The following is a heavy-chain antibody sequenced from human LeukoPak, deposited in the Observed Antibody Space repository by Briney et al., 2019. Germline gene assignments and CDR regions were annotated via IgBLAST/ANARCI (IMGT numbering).Heavy chain of an antibody. V-gene: IGHV3-30*18. CDR1: GFTFSSYG. J-gene: IGHJ5*02. Sequence: GGSLRLSCAASGFTFSSYGMHWVRQAPGKGVEWVAVISYDGSNKYYADSVKGRFTISRDNSKNTLYLQMNSLRAEDTAVYYCAKDRTLNYDSSGPWGQGTLVTVSS. D-gene: IGHD3-22*01. CDR2: ISYDGSNK. CDR3: AKDRTLNYDSSGP.